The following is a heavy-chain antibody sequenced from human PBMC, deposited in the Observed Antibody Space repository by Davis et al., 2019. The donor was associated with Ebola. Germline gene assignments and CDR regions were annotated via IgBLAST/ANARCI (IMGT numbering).Heavy chain of an antibody. CDR3: ARGRIAVAGTRGDYYYYGMDV. CDR1: GGSISSYY. CDR2: IYYSGST. Sequence: SETLSLTCTVSGGSISSYYWSWIRQPPGKGLEWIGYIYYSGSTNYNPSLKSRVTISVDTSKNQFSLKLSSVTAADTAVYYCARGRIAVAGTRGDYYYYGMDVWGQGTTVTVSS. J-gene: IGHJ6*02. D-gene: IGHD6-19*01. V-gene: IGHV4-59*01.